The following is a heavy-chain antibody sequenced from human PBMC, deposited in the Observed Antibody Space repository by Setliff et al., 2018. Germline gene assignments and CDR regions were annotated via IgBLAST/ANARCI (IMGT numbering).Heavy chain of an antibody. Sequence: ASVKVSCKDSGYTFSTYGISWVRQAPGQRLEWMGWINAGNGNTKYSQKFQGRVKMTRDTSTNTVYMQLNSLRFEDRAVYYCARENTAKNFWGEESDYWGQGTLVTVSS. D-gene: IGHD3-3*01. J-gene: IGHJ4*02. CDR2: INAGNGNT. CDR1: GYTFSTYG. V-gene: IGHV1-18*01. CDR3: ARENTAKNFWGEESDY.